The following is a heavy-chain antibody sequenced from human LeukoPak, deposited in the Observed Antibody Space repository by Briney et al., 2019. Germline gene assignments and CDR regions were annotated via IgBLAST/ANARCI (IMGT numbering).Heavy chain of an antibody. CDR3: AKVCSSTSCRLGLDY. D-gene: IGHD2-2*01. Sequence: GGSLRLSCAASGFTFSSYAMSWVCQAPGKGLEWVSAISGSGGSTYYADSVKGRFTISRDNSKNTLYLQMNSLRAEDTAVYYCAKVCSSTSCRLGLDYWGQGTLVTVSS. V-gene: IGHV3-23*01. CDR1: GFTFSSYA. CDR2: ISGSGGST. J-gene: IGHJ4*02.